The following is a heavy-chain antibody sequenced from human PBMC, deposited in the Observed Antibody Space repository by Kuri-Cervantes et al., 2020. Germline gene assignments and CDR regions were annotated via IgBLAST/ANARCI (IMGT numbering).Heavy chain of an antibody. Sequence: GGSLRLSCAASGFTFSSYWMSWVRQAPGKGLEWVANIKQDGSEKYYVDSVKGRFTISRDNAKNSLYLQMNSLRAEDTAVYYCARVVAATPYYYYMDVWGKGTTVTVSS. CDR3: ARVVAATPYYYYMDV. CDR1: GFTFSSYW. CDR2: IKQDGSEK. J-gene: IGHJ6*03. D-gene: IGHD2-15*01. V-gene: IGHV3-7*01.